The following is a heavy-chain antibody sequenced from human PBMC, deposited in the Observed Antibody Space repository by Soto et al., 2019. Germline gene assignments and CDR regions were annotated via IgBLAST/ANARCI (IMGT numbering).Heavy chain of an antibody. J-gene: IGHJ3*02. CDR2: ISAYNGNT. Sequence: ASVKVSCKASGYTFTSYGISWVRQAPGQGLEWMGWISAYNGNTNYAQKLQGRVTMTTDTSTSTAYMELRSLRSDDTAVYYCARPTYDFWSGYPRAFDIWGQGTMVTVSS. D-gene: IGHD3-3*01. CDR3: ARPTYDFWSGYPRAFDI. V-gene: IGHV1-18*01. CDR1: GYTFTSYG.